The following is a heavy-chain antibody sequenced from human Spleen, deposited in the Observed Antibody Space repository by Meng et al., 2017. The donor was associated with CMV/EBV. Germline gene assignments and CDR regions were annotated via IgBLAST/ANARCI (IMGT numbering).Heavy chain of an antibody. Sequence: LRLSCTVSGGSINSGGYYWSWLRQHPGKGLEWIGYIYYSGSTYYNPSLKSRVTISVDTSKNHFSLKVSSVTAADTAVYYSARDDDYGDYGQRWGQGTLVTVSS. CDR2: IYYSGST. CDR3: ARDDDYGDYGQR. CDR1: GGSINSGGYY. D-gene: IGHD4-17*01. V-gene: IGHV4-31*03. J-gene: IGHJ4*02.